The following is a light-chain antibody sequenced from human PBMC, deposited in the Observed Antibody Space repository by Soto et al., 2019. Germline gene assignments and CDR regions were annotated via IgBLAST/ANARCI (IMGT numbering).Light chain of an antibody. V-gene: IGKV1-39*01. CDR3: QQGYSTAWT. J-gene: IGKJ1*01. CDR1: QTINNY. Sequence: DIQMTQSPSSLSASVGDRVTITCRASQTINNYVNWYQHKPGKAPKVLIYAASSLQSGVPSRFSGSGSGTAFSLTISSLQPEDFATYYCQQGYSTAWTFGQGTKVEMK. CDR2: AAS.